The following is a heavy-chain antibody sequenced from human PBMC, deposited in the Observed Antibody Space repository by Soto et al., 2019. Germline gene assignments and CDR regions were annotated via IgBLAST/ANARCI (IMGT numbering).Heavy chain of an antibody. D-gene: IGHD3-22*01. CDR2: IKEDGSEK. J-gene: IGHJ6*02. Sequence: PGGSLRLSCAASGFTFGTYWISLCRHAPFTWMEWVANIKEDGSEKYYVDSVEGRFTISRDNAKNSLYLQMTSLRAEDTALYYCARGWGYFDSSGFPYLYAMDVWGQGTTVTVSS. V-gene: IGHV3-7*01. CDR3: ARGWGYFDSSGFPYLYAMDV. CDR1: GFTFGTYW.